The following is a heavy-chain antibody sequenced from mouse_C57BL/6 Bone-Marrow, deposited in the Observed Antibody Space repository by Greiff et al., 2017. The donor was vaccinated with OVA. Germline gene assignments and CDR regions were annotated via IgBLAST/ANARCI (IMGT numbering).Heavy chain of an antibody. CDR1: GFTFSDYY. CDR3: ARHGYYGNYGGGYAMDY. Sequence: EVKLVESGGGLVQPGGSLKLSCAASGFTFSDYYMYWVRQTPEKRLEWVAYISNGGGSTYYPDTVKGQFTISRDNAKNTLYLQMSRLKSEDTAMYYCARHGYYGNYGGGYAMDYWGQGTSVTVSS. CDR2: ISNGGGST. J-gene: IGHJ4*01. V-gene: IGHV5-12*01. D-gene: IGHD2-1*01.